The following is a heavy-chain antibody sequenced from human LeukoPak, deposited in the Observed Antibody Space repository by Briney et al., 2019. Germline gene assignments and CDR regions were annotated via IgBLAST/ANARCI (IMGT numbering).Heavy chain of an antibody. CDR1: GYSISSGYY. J-gene: IGHJ4*02. CDR3: ARAYYDILTGYLHFDY. D-gene: IGHD3-9*01. V-gene: IGHV4-38-2*02. CDR2: IYHSGST. Sequence: NPSETLSLTCTVSGYSISSGYYWGWIRQPPGKGLEWIGSIYHSGSTYYNPSLKSRVTISVDTSKNQFSLKLSSVTAADTAVYYCARAYYDILTGYLHFDYWGQGTLVTVSS.